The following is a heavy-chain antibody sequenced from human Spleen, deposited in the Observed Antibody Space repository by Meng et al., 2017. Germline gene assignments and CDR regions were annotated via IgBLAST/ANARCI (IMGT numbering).Heavy chain of an antibody. CDR1: GRSFLSGNW. CDR3: ARTDCSSTSCYQEGNNWFDP. J-gene: IGHJ5*02. Sequence: QVHLQESGLRLVKPSGTLPLTCAVSGRSFLSGNWWRWVRQPPGKGLEWIGEIYHSGSTNYNPSLKSRVTIPVDKSKNQFSLKLSSVTAADTAVYYCARTDCSSTSCYQEGNNWFDPWGQGTLVTVSS. V-gene: IGHV4-4*02. D-gene: IGHD2-2*01. CDR2: IYHSGST.